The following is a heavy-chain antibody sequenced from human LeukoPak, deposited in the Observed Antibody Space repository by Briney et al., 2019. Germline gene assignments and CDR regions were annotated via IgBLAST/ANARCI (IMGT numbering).Heavy chain of an antibody. CDR1: GGSISSYY. J-gene: IGHJ3*02. CDR3: ARHGGGGSSSAFDI. Sequence: SETLSLTCTASGGSISSYYWSWIRQPPGKGLEWIGYIYYSGSTNYNPSLKSRVTISVDTSKNQFSLKLSSVTAADTAVYYCARHGGGGSSSAFDIWGQGTMVTVSS. D-gene: IGHD1-26*01. CDR2: IYYSGST. V-gene: IGHV4-59*01.